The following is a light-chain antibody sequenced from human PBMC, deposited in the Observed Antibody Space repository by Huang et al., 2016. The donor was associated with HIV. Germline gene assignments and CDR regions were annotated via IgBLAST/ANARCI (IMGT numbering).Light chain of an antibody. Sequence: DIQMTQSPSTLSAFVGDRVTITCRTSHRISSWLAWYQQKPGKAPNLLISKASTLESGVPSRFSGNGSGTEFTLTISGLQPDDLATYYCQQQWTFGQGTKVEI. CDR1: HRISSW. J-gene: IGKJ1*01. CDR3: QQQWT. V-gene: IGKV1-5*03. CDR2: KAS.